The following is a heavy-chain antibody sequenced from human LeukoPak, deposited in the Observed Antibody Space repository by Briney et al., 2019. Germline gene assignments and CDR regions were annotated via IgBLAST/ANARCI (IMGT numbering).Heavy chain of an antibody. J-gene: IGHJ4*02. CDR3: AKCSSSTSCYRGLRH. D-gene: IGHD2-2*01. V-gene: IGHV3-23*01. Sequence: QPGGSLRLSCAASGFTFSSHAMSWVRQAPGKGLEWVSAISGSGGSTYYADSVKGRFTISRNNSKNTLYLQMNSLRAEDTAVYYCAKCSSSTSCYRGLRHWGQGTLVTVSS. CDR2: ISGSGGST. CDR1: GFTFSSHA.